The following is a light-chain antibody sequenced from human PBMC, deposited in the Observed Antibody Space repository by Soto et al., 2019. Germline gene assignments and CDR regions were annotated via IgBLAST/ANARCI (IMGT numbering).Light chain of an antibody. Sequence: QSVLTQPASVSGSPGQSITISCTGTSSDVGGYHYVSWYQHHPGKAPKLMIYDVSNRPSGVSNRFSGSKSGNTASLTISGLQAEDEADYYCSSYTSSSTLYVFGTGTKLTVL. V-gene: IGLV2-14*03. CDR2: DVS. CDR3: SSYTSSSTLYV. J-gene: IGLJ1*01. CDR1: SSDVGGYHY.